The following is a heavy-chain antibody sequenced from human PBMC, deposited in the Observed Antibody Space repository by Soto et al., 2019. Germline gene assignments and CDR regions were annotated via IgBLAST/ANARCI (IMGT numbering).Heavy chain of an antibody. CDR3: ASYCSGGSCQPAEYFQH. CDR2: ISYDGSNK. CDR1: GFIFSSYG. Sequence: PGGSLRLSCAASGFIFSSYGIHWVCQAPGKGLEWVALISYDGSNKYYADSVKGRFTISRDNSKNTLYLQMNSLRDEDTAVYYCASYCSGGSCQPAEYFQHWGQGTLVTVSS. D-gene: IGHD2-15*01. J-gene: IGHJ1*01. V-gene: IGHV3-30*03.